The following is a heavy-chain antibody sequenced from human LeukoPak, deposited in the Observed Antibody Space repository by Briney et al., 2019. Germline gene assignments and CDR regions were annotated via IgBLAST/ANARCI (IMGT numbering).Heavy chain of an antibody. J-gene: IGHJ4*02. Sequence: SQTLSLTCAISGDSVPSNSAAWNWIRRSPSRGLEWLGRTYYRSKWYNDYAVSVKSRITINPDTSKNQFSLQLNSVTPEDTAVYYCAREKNLGIAAADPPFDYWGQGTLVTVSS. CDR3: AREKNLGIAAADPPFDY. V-gene: IGHV6-1*01. CDR2: TYYRSKWYN. D-gene: IGHD6-13*01. CDR1: GDSVPSNSAA.